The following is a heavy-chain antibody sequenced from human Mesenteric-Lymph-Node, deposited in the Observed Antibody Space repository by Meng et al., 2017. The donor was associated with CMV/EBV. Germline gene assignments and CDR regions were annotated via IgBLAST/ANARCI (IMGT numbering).Heavy chain of an antibody. CDR1: GGSISSSSYY. D-gene: IGHD5/OR15-5a*01. Sequence: SETLSLTCTVSGGSISSSSYYWGWIRQPPGKGLEWIGSIYYSGNTFYNPSLESRVTMSIDTSKNQFSLRLNSATAADTAVYYCATIVYRLLANWFDPWGQGTLVTVSS. V-gene: IGHV4-39*07. CDR2: IYYSGNT. J-gene: IGHJ5*02. CDR3: ATIVYRLLANWFDP.